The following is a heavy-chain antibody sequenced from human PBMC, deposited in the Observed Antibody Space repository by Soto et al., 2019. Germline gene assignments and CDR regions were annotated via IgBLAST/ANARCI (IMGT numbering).Heavy chain of an antibody. V-gene: IGHV1-3*01. D-gene: IGHD5-12*01. CDR1: GYTFTSYA. CDR3: ARVGGYEYYYYYGMDV. CDR2: INAGNGNT. J-gene: IGHJ6*02. Sequence: GASVKVSCKASGYTFTSYAMHWVRQAPGQRLEWMGWINAGNGNTKYSQKFQGRVTITRDTSASTAYMELSSLRSEDMAVFYCARVGGYEYYYYYGMDVWGQGTTVTVSS.